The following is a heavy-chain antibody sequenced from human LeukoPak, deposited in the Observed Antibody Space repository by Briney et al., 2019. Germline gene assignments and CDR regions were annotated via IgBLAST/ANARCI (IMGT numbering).Heavy chain of an antibody. CDR2: IKDDGSDK. J-gene: IGHJ4*02. Sequence: PGGSLRLSCAASGFSFSNYWMSWVRQAPGKGLEWVANIKDDGSDKYYVDSVKGRFTISRDNAKNSLYLQMNRLRVEDTAVYYCARDQSSRPLGYWGKGTLVTVFS. CDR1: GFSFSNYW. CDR3: ARDQSSRPLGY. D-gene: IGHD3-16*01. V-gene: IGHV3-7*01.